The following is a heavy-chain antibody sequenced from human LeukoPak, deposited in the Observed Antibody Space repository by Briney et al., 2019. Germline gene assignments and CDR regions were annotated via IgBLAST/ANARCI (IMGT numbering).Heavy chain of an antibody. CDR3: ATGYSGNGVGY. CDR2: ITTDGSST. CDR1: GFTLSSYW. D-gene: IGHD5-12*01. V-gene: IGHV3-74*01. J-gene: IGHJ4*02. Sequence: SGGSLRLSCAASGFTLSSYWMHWVRQRPGKGLVWVSRITTDGSSTTYADSVKGRFTVSRDNAKNTLYLQMNSLRAEDTAVYYCATGYSGNGVGYWGQGTLVTVSS.